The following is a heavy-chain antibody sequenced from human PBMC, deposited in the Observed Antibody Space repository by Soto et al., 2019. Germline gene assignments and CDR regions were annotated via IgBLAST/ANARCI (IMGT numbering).Heavy chain of an antibody. CDR3: ARAGDILLVPPQNWFDP. D-gene: IGHD2-2*01. J-gene: IGHJ5*02. Sequence: QVQLVQSGAEVKKPGSSVKVSCKASVGTFSSYAISWVRQAPGQGLEWMGGIIPIFGTANYAQKFQGRVTIPADESTSTAYMELSSLRSEDTAVYYCARAGDILLVPPQNWFDPWGQGTLVTVSS. V-gene: IGHV1-69*12. CDR2: IIPIFGTA. CDR1: VGTFSSYA.